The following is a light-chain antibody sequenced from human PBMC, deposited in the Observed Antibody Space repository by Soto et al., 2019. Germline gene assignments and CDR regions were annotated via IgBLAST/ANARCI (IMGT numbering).Light chain of an antibody. Sequence: AIQLTQSPSSLYASVGDRVTITCRASQAIRTALGWYQQKPGKVPKLLIYAASILQSGVPSRFSGSGSGTDFTLTISSLQPEDFATYYCLLDFRYFWAFGQGTKVETK. CDR3: LLDFRYFWA. J-gene: IGKJ1*01. CDR2: AAS. V-gene: IGKV1-6*01. CDR1: QAIRTA.